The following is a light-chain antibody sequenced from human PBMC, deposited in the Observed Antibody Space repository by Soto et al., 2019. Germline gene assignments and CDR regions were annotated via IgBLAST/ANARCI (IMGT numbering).Light chain of an antibody. V-gene: IGKV3-15*01. CDR1: ESVSTN. J-gene: IGKJ1*01. CDR2: GAS. CDR3: HQRQSWPRT. Sequence: EIEMTQSPATLSLAPGERVTLSWRASESVSTNLAWYQQKAGQAPRRLIYGASTRATGIPARFSASGTGTDFTLTISDVQPEDFAVYYCHQRQSWPRTFGQGTKVDIK.